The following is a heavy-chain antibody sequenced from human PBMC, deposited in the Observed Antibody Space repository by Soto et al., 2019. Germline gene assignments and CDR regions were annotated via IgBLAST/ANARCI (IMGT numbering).Heavy chain of an antibody. V-gene: IGHV1-69*12. Sequence: QVRLVQSGAEMKKTGSSVKVSCEASGTTFSNFAIGWVRQAPGQGLEWMGGIILPFGTPNYRQKFQGRVTISADESMTTAYMELRGLRSEDTAVYYCVRGPDYEGYFDYWGQGTLVTVSS. CDR3: VRGPDYEGYFDY. J-gene: IGHJ4*02. CDR1: GTTFSNFA. CDR2: IILPFGTP. D-gene: IGHD3-22*01.